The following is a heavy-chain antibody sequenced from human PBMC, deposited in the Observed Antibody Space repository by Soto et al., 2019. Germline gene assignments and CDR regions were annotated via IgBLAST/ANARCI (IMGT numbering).Heavy chain of an antibody. Sequence: ASVKVSCEASGYTFTSYGISWVRQAPGQGLEWMGWISAYNGNTNYAQKLQGRVTMTTDTSTSTAYMELRSLRSDDTAVYYCARGGPGYSYGYGAFDIWAKGQWSPSPQ. J-gene: IGHJ3*02. CDR2: ISAYNGNT. D-gene: IGHD5-18*01. CDR3: ARGGPGYSYGYGAFDI. V-gene: IGHV1-18*01. CDR1: GYTFTSYG.